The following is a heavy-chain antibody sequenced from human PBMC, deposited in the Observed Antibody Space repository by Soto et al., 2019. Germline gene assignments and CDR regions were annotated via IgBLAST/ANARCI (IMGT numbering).Heavy chain of an antibody. CDR3: ARDAYGYSSSWYYFVY. D-gene: IGHD6-13*01. J-gene: IGHJ4*02. CDR2: INPNSGGT. CDR1: GYTFTGYY. V-gene: IGHV1-2*04. Sequence: ASVKVSCKASGYTFTGYYMHWVRQAPGQGLEWMGWINPNSGGTNYAQKFQGWVTMTRDTSISTAYMELSRLRSDDTAVYYCARDAYGYSSSWYYFVYWGQGTLVTVSS.